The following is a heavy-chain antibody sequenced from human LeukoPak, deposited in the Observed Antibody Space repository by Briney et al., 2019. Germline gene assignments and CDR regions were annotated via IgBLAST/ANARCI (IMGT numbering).Heavy chain of an antibody. Sequence: GGSLRLSCAASGFTFNLAWMSWVRQTPGKGLQWVARIAVTPDGPATDYATPVRGRFTISRDDSRNMVYLQMSSLRTDDTAVYYCVWSSTWDKRFYLDQWGQGTLVTVSS. J-gene: IGHJ4*02. CDR3: VWSSTWDKRFYLDQ. V-gene: IGHV3-15*04. D-gene: IGHD6-6*01. CDR1: GFTFNLAW. CDR2: IAVTPDGPAT.